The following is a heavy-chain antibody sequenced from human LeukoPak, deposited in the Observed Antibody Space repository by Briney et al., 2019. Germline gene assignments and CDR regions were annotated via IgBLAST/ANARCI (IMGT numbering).Heavy chain of an antibody. D-gene: IGHD1-26*01. CDR3: TRHGGSGSY. J-gene: IGHJ4*02. V-gene: IGHV3-73*01. CDR1: EFTFSGSA. Sequence: GGPQKLSCAACEFTFSGSAMQGVRQACRKGREWVGRIRSKANSYETAYAASVKGRFTIYRDNSKNTAYRQMNSVKTEDADVYYCTRHGGSGSYWGEGTLVIVSS. CDR2: IRSKANSYET.